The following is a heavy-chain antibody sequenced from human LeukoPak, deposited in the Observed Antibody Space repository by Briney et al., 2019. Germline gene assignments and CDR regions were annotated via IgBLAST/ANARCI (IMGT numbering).Heavy chain of an antibody. CDR2: ITGRGENT. CDR1: GFTFSSYS. D-gene: IGHD6-25*01. V-gene: IGHV3-23*01. J-gene: IGHJ4*02. Sequence: HAGGSLRLSCAASGFTFSSYSMNWVRQAPGKGLEWVSGITGRGENTYYADSVKGRFTISRDNSKNTLYLQMNSLRAEDAAIYYCARDRRLASFDYGGQGTLVTVSS. CDR3: ARDRRLASFDY.